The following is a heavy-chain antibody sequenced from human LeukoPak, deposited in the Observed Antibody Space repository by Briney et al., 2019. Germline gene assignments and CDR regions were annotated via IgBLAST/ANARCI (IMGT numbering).Heavy chain of an antibody. V-gene: IGHV4-34*01. D-gene: IGHD3-22*01. CDR2: INHSGST. Sequence: ASETLSLTCAVYGGSFSGYYWSWIRQPPGKGLEWIGEINHSGSTNYNPSLKSRVTISVDTSKNQFSLKLSSVTAADTAVYYCARVFGNYDYAFDIWGQGTMVTVSS. J-gene: IGHJ3*02. CDR3: ARVFGNYDYAFDI. CDR1: GGSFSGYY.